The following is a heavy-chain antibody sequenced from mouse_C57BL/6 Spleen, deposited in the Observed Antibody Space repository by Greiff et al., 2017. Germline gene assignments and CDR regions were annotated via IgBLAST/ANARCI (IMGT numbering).Heavy chain of an antibody. CDR1: GYTFTSYG. D-gene: IGHD1-3*01. CDR2: IYPRSGNT. V-gene: IGHV1-81*01. CDR3: ARSGSAIHYAMDY. J-gene: IGHJ4*01. Sequence: VMLVESGAELARPGASVKLSCKASGYTFTSYGISWVKQRTGQGLEWIGEIYPRSGNTYYNEKFKGKATLTADKSSSTAYMELRSLTSEDSAVXFCARSGSAIHYAMDYWGQGTSVTVSS.